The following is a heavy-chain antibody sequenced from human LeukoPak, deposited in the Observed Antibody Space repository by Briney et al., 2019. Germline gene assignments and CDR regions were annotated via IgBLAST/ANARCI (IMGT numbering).Heavy chain of an antibody. V-gene: IGHV4-34*01. CDR3: ARVGSAVAGIPYNYGMDV. J-gene: IGHJ6*02. CDR1: GGSFSGYY. Sequence: SETLSLTCAVYGGSFSGYYWSWIRQPPGKGLEWIGEINHSGSTNYNPSLKSRVTISVDTSKNQFSLKLSSVTAADTAVYYCARVGSAVAGIPYNYGMDVWGQGTTVTVSS. CDR2: INHSGST. D-gene: IGHD6-19*01.